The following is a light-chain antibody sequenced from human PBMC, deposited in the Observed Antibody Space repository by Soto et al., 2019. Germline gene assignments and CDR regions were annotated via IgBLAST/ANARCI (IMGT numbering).Light chain of an antibody. CDR1: SSVVGGYNY. J-gene: IGLJ1*01. V-gene: IGLV2-11*01. CDR2: DVS. Sequence: APAQPRSVSGAPGQSVPISCTGTSSVVGGYNYVSWYQQHPGKAPKLMIYDVSKRPSGVPDRFSGSKSGSTASLTISGLQAEDEADYYCCSYAGSYTYVFGTGTKVTVL. CDR3: CSYAGSYTYV.